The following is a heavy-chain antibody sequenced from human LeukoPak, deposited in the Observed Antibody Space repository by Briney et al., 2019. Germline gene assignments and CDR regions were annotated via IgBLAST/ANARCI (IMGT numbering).Heavy chain of an antibody. Sequence: GGSLRLSCAASGFTFSNAWMSWVRQAPGKGLVWVSRIKSDGSTTTYADSVKGRFSISRDNARSILYLQMNSLRAEDTAVYYCARTVYYDTDDAYYRNFDSWGQGTLVTVSS. J-gene: IGHJ4*02. CDR3: ARTVYYDTDDAYYRNFDS. CDR2: IKSDGSTT. D-gene: IGHD3-22*01. V-gene: IGHV3-74*03. CDR1: GFTFSNAW.